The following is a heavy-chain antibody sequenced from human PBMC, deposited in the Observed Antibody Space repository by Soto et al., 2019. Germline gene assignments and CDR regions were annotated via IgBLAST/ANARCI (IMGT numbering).Heavy chain of an antibody. V-gene: IGHV3-23*01. J-gene: IGHJ4*02. Sequence: GVLRLSCAASGFTFSSYAMSWVRQAPGKGLEWVSAISGSGGSTYYADSVKGRFTISRDNSKNTLYLQMNSLRAEDTAVYYCAKDPGDCSSTSCYYFDYWGQGTLVTVSS. CDR3: AKDPGDCSSTSCYYFDY. D-gene: IGHD2-2*01. CDR1: GFTFSSYA. CDR2: ISGSGGST.